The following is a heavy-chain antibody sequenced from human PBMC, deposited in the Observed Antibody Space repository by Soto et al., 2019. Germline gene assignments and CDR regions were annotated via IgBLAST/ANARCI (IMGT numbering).Heavy chain of an antibody. D-gene: IGHD3-3*01. V-gene: IGHV4-59*12. Sequence: SETLSLTCTVSGGSISSYYWSWIRQPPGKGLEWIGYIYYSGSTNYNPSLKSRVTISVDTSKNQFSLKLSSVTAADTAVYYCARKAVTIFGVVILRNWFDPWGQGTLVTVSS. J-gene: IGHJ5*02. CDR2: IYYSGST. CDR3: ARKAVTIFGVVILRNWFDP. CDR1: GGSISSYY.